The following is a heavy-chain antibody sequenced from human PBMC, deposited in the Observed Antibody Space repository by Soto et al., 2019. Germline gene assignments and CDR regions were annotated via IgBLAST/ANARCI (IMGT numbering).Heavy chain of an antibody. CDR3: AHSRSDTAMIVGPFDY. CDR2: IYWDDSK. D-gene: IGHD5-18*01. V-gene: IGHV2-5*02. CDR1: GFSLSTSGVG. Sequence: SGPTLVNPTQTRTLTCTFSGFSLSTSGVGVGWIRQPPGKALEWLAVIYWDDSKRYSPSLESRLTIIKDTSKNQVVLTMTNMDPVDTATFYCAHSRSDTAMIVGPFDYWGQGTLVTVSS. J-gene: IGHJ4*02.